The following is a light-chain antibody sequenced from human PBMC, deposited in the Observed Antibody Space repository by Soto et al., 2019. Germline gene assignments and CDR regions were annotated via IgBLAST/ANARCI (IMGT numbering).Light chain of an antibody. Sequence: EIVLTQSPGTLSVFPGERAHLSCRASQTVNSNYLAWYQQRPGQAPRLLIHGASNRATGVPDRFSGSGSGTDFTLTISRVEPEDFAVFYCQQYVHSPVTFGQGTKLEIK. CDR3: QQYVHSPVT. J-gene: IGKJ2*01. CDR2: GAS. CDR1: QTVNSNY. V-gene: IGKV3-20*01.